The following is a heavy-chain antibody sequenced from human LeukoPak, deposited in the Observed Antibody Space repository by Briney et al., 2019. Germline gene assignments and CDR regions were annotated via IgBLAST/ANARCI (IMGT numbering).Heavy chain of an antibody. V-gene: IGHV4-39*02. D-gene: IGHD2-2*02. Sequence: PSETLSLTCTVSGDSITSGTHYWGWIRQSPGKGLEWIASVYYSGDTYYNPSLKSRVTMSVDTTKNHFSLKLTSVTASHTAVYYCARSIGMLYTVGGFDPWGQGALVTVSS. CDR1: GDSITSGTHY. J-gene: IGHJ5*02. CDR3: ARSIGMLYTVGGFDP. CDR2: VYYSGDT.